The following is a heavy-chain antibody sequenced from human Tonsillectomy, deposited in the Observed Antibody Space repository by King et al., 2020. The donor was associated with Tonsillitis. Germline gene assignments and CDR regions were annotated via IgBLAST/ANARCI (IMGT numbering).Heavy chain of an antibody. V-gene: IGHV3-30*04. J-gene: IGHJ5*02. CDR1: GFTLNNYA. Sequence: QVQLVESGGGVVQPGRSLKLSCAASGFTLNNYAMNWVRQAPGKGLEWVAIISYDGSKKYYADSVKGRFTISRDNSKNTVYLQMNSLRAEDTAVYYCARDFGPGIAAKGTLDPWGQGTLVTVSS. CDR2: ISYDGSKK. D-gene: IGHD6-13*01. CDR3: ARDFGPGIAAKGTLDP.